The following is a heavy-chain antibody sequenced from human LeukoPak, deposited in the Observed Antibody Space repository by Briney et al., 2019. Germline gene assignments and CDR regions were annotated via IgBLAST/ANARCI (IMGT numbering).Heavy chain of an antibody. CDR2: IYYSGST. CDR1: GDSISTYY. D-gene: IGHD5-24*01. CDR3: ARHERDVSLDHALDI. Sequence: SETLSLTCTVSGDSISTYYWSWIRQPPGKGLEWIGYIYYSGSTSYNPSLRSRVTISVDTSKNQFSLRLSSVTAADTAVYYCARHERDVSLDHALDIWGQGTMVTVSS. V-gene: IGHV4-59*01. J-gene: IGHJ3*02.